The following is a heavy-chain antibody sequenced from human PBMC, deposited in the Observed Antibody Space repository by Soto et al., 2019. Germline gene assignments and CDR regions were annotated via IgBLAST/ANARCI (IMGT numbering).Heavy chain of an antibody. J-gene: IGHJ6*02. V-gene: IGHV4-59*01. CDR2: IYYSGST. CDR3: ARDRGENWNPGYGMDV. D-gene: IGHD1-1*01. Sequence: SETLSLTCTVSGGSISSYYWSWIRQPPGKGLEWIGYIYYSGSTNYNPSLKSRVTISVDTSKNQFSLKLSSVTAADTAVYYCARDRGENWNPGYGMDVWGQGTTVTVSS. CDR1: GGSISSYY.